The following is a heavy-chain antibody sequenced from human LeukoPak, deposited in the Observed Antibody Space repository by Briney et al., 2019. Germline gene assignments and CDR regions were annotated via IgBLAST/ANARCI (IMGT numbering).Heavy chain of an antibody. Sequence: GGSLRLSCAASGFIFDDYAMHWVRQAPGKGLEWVSGISWNSAIVVYADSVKGRFTISRDNAKNSLYLQMNSLRPEDTAFYFCTKGHLAVAGSSCFDYWGLGTLVTVSS. V-gene: IGHV3-9*01. CDR1: GFIFDDYA. CDR2: ISWNSAIV. J-gene: IGHJ4*02. CDR3: TKGHLAVAGSSCFDY. D-gene: IGHD6-19*01.